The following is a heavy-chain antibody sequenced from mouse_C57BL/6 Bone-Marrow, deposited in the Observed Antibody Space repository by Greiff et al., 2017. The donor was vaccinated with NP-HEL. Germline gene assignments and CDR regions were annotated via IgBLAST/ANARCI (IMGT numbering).Heavy chain of an antibody. D-gene: IGHD1-1*01. CDR3: TTGDYYGWYFDY. J-gene: IGHJ1*03. V-gene: IGHV14-4*01. CDR2: IDPENGDT. CDR1: GFNIKDDY. Sequence: EVQLQQSGAELVRPGASVKLSCTASGFNIKDDYMHWVKQRPELGLEWIGWIDPENGDTEYASKFQGKATITADTSSNTAYLQLSSLTSEDTAVYYCTTGDYYGWYFDYWGTGTTVTVSS.